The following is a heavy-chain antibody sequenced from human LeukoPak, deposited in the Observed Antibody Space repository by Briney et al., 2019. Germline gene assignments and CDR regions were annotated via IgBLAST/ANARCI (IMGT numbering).Heavy chain of an antibody. J-gene: IGHJ6*02. CDR1: GYTFTSYD. Sequence: ASVKVSCKASGYTFTSYDINWVRQATGQGLEWMGWMNPNSGNTGYAQKFQGRVTMTRNTSLSTAYMELSSLRSEDTAVYYCAREKSQQLVSYYYGMDVWGQGTTVTVSS. V-gene: IGHV1-8*01. D-gene: IGHD6-13*01. CDR3: AREKSQQLVSYYYGMDV. CDR2: MNPNSGNT.